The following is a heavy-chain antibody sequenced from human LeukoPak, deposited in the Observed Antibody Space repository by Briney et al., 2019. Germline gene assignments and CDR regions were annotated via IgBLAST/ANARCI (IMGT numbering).Heavy chain of an antibody. CDR1: GYSFTSYW. CDR3: ARHWYDSSGYYYVLDY. CDR2: IYPGDSDT. Sequence: GESLQISCKGSGYSFTSYWIGWVRQLPGKGLEWMGIIYPGDSDTRYSPSFQGQVTISADKSISTAYLQWSSLKASDTAMYYCARHWYDSSGYYYVLDYWGQGTLVTVSS. V-gene: IGHV5-51*01. J-gene: IGHJ4*02. D-gene: IGHD3-22*01.